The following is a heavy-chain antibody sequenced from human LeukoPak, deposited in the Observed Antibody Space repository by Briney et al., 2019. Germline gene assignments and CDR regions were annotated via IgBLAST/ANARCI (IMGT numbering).Heavy chain of an antibody. D-gene: IGHD2/OR15-2a*01. Sequence: SETLSLTCAVYGGSFSGYYWSWIRKPPGKGLEWIGEINHSGSTNYNPSLKSRVTISVDTSKNQFSLKLSSVTAADTAVYYCAREHPRKNLNYMDVWGKGTTVTVSS. CDR3: AREHPRKNLNYMDV. CDR1: GGSFSGYY. CDR2: INHSGST. J-gene: IGHJ6*03. V-gene: IGHV4-34*01.